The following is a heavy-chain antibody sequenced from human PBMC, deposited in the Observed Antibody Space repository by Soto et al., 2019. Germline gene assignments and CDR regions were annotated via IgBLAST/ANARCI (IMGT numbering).Heavy chain of an antibody. CDR3: VRGGGGGLFDP. CDR2: LYNTGST. Sequence: GGSLRLSCAVSGFTVSSNYMSWVRQAPGKGLEWISFLYNTGSTYYADSVKGRFTISRDNAKRSLYLQMMSLTAEDTAIYYCVRGGGGGLFDPWGQGTMVTVSS. D-gene: IGHD2-15*01. J-gene: IGHJ5*02. V-gene: IGHV3-53*01. CDR1: GFTVSSNY.